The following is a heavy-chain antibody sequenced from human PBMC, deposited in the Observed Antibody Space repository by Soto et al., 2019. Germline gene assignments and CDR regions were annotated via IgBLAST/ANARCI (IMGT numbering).Heavy chain of an antibody. J-gene: IGHJ3*02. CDR1: GYTLTELY. V-gene: IGHV1-24*01. CDR3: ATAYPDSSGYYYKAFDI. D-gene: IGHD3-22*01. CDR2: FDPEDGET. Sequence: GASVKVSCKVSGYTLTELYMHWVRQAPGKGLEWMGGFDPEDGETIYAQKFQGRVTMTEDTSTDTAYMELSSLRSEDTAVYYCATAYPDSSGYYYKAFDIWGQGTMVTVSS.